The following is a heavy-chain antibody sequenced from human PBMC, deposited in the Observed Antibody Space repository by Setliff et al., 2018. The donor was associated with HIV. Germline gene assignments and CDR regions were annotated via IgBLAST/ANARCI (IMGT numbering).Heavy chain of an antibody. CDR3: AKGAGFYGDYTFDY. V-gene: IGHV4-59*11. Sequence: TLSLTCTVSGASITSHYWSWIRQSPGRELEWIGYIYSTGSTNYNPSLQSRVSISMDASRNKFSLKVTSVTSADTAVYYCAKGAGFYGDYTFDYWGQGNLVTVSS. D-gene: IGHD4-17*01. CDR1: GASITSHY. CDR2: IYSTGST. J-gene: IGHJ4*02.